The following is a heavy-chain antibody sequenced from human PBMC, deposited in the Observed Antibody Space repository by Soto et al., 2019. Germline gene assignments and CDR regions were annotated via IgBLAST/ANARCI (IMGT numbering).Heavy chain of an antibody. D-gene: IGHD3-10*01. CDR2: IYYSGST. J-gene: IGHJ4*02. V-gene: IGHV4-39*01. Sequence: SETLSLTCTVFGCSIISRGHYLGWIRQPPGKGLEWIGNIYYSGSTNYNPSLKSRVATNQFSLKVSSVTAADTAVYYCARRSYYGSGSIFDYWGQGTLVTVS. CDR3: ARRSYYGSGSIFDY. CDR1: GCSIISRGHY.